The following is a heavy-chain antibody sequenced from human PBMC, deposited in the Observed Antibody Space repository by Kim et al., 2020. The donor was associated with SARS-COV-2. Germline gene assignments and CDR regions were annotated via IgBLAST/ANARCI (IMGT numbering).Heavy chain of an antibody. Sequence: YYVDSVKGRFTHTRDDANNSLSLEMKSLRAEDTAVYYCARIAAAGTEFDSWGQGTLVTVSS. D-gene: IGHD6-13*01. J-gene: IGHJ4*02. V-gene: IGHV3-7*01. CDR3: ARIAAAGTEFDS.